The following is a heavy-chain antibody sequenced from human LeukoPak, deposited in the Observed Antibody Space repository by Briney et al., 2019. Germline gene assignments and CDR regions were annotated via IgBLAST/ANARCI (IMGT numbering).Heavy chain of an antibody. CDR2: IYTSGST. V-gene: IGHV4-61*02. CDR1: GGSISSGSYY. CDR3: ARSVVRAAELDC. J-gene: IGHJ4*02. Sequence: SQTLSLTCTVSGGSISSGSYYWSWIRQPAGKGLEWIGRIYTSGSTNYNPSLKSRVTISVDTSKNQFSLKLSSVTAADTAVYYCARSVVRAAELDCWGQGTLVTVSS. D-gene: IGHD6-13*01.